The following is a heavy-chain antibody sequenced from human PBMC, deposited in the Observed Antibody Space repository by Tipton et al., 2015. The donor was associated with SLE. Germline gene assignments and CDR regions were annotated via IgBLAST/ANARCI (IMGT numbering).Heavy chain of an antibody. V-gene: IGHV3-33*01. J-gene: IGHJ5*02. D-gene: IGHD3-3*01. Sequence: SLRLSCAAYGFTFGTYGMHWVRQAPGKGLEWVAVIWYDGSNKYYADSVKGRFTISRDNYKNTLYLQMNSLRAEDTAVYYCAREGFTIFVLVTPPQFVPWGQGTLVTVSS. CDR2: IWYDGSNK. CDR1: GFTFGTYG. CDR3: AREGFTIFVLVTPPQFVP.